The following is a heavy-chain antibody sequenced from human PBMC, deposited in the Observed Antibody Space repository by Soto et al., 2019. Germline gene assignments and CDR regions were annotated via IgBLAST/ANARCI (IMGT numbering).Heavy chain of an antibody. CDR1: GGTFSSYA. Sequence: ASVKVSCKASGGTFSSYAISCVRQAPGQGLEWMGGIIPIFGTANYAQKFQGRVTITADESTSTAYMELSSLRSEDTAVYYCARAFMPREAAFDIWGQGTMVTVSS. V-gene: IGHV1-69*13. CDR2: IIPIFGTA. CDR3: ARAFMPREAAFDI. D-gene: IGHD2-2*01. J-gene: IGHJ3*02.